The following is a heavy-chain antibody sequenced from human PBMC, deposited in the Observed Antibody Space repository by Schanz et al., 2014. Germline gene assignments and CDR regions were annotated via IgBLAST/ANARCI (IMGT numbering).Heavy chain of an antibody. CDR3: ARDSRPNYDFLTAYYSIDY. CDR2: ISSSGSYI. D-gene: IGHD3-9*01. CDR1: EFTFSSYK. Sequence: EAQLVESGGGLVKPGGSLRLSCEASEFTFSSYKMNWVRQAPGKGLEWVSSISSSGSYIHYADSVKGRFTISRDNAKNTLYLQMNSLRAEDTAVYYCARDSRPNYDFLTAYYSIDYWGQGTLVTVSS. J-gene: IGHJ4*02. V-gene: IGHV3-21*01.